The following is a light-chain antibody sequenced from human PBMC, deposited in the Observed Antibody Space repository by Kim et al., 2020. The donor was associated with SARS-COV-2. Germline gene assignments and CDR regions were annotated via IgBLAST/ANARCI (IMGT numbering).Light chain of an antibody. J-gene: IGKJ2*01. Sequence: LSPGERAPLSCRASQSVGSNYLAWFQQKPGQAPRLLIYGASGRATGIPDRFSGSGSGTDFTLTISRLEPEDFAVYYCQQYGNSARTFGQGTKLEI. CDR3: QQYGNSART. V-gene: IGKV3-20*01. CDR2: GAS. CDR1: QSVGSNY.